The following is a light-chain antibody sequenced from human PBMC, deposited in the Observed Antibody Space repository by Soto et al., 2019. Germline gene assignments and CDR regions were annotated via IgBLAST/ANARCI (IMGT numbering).Light chain of an antibody. Sequence: QSALTQPASVSGSPGQSITLSCTGTSSDVGGYNYVSWYQHHPGKAPKLMIFDVSNRPSGVSNRFSGSKSGNTASLTISGLQPEDEPDYYCSSYTTTNTRQIVFGTGTKVTVL. V-gene: IGLV2-14*03. J-gene: IGLJ1*01. CDR2: DVS. CDR3: SSYTTTNTRQIV. CDR1: SSDVGGYNY.